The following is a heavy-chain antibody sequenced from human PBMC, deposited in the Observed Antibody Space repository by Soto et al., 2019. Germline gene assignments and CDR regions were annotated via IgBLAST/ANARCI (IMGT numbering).Heavy chain of an antibody. J-gene: IGHJ4*02. CDR1: GWIFTFKY. V-gene: IGHV1-45*02. CDR3: ARSATSGDQHFIDS. CDR2: ITPYNGNV. Sequence: QMQLLQSGAEVKKTGSSVKISCKTSGWIFTFKYLHWVRQAPGQGLEWLGWITPYNGNVKYAQHFQDRISLTRDNSLNPLFLELRNLRSEDTGLYYCARSATSGDQHFIDSWGQGTLVTVSS. D-gene: IGHD7-27*01.